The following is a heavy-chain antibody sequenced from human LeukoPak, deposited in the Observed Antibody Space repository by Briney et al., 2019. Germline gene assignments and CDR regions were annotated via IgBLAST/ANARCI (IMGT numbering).Heavy chain of an antibody. J-gene: IGHJ4*02. Sequence: GASVKVSCKASGYTFTSYNISWVRQATGQGLEWMGWMNPNSGNTGYAQKFQGRVTMTRNTSISTAYMELSSLRSEDTAVYYCATRWLQLQLGFDYWGQGTLVTVSS. D-gene: IGHD5-24*01. CDR3: ATRWLQLQLGFDY. CDR1: GYTFTSYN. CDR2: MNPNSGNT. V-gene: IGHV1-8*01.